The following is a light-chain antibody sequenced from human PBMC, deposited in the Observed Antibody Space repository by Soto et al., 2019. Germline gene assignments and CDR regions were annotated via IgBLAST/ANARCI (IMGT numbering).Light chain of an antibody. Sequence: EIVMTQSPATLSVSPGERATLSCRASQSVSSNLAWYQQKPGQAPRLLIYGASTRATGIPARFSGSGSGTEFTPTISRLQSEDFAVYYCQQYNNWPPPMYTFGQGTKLEIK. V-gene: IGKV3-15*01. J-gene: IGKJ2*01. CDR2: GAS. CDR1: QSVSSN. CDR3: QQYNNWPPPMYT.